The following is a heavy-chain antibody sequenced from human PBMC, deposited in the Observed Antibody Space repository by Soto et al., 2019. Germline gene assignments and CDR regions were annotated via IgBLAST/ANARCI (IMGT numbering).Heavy chain of an antibody. CDR1: GGSFSGYY. D-gene: IGHD6-19*01. CDR2: INHSGST. Sequence: QVQLQQWGAGLLKPSETLSLTCAVYGGSFSGYYWSWIRQPPGKGLEWIGEINHSGSTNYNPSLKSRVTISVDTSKNQFSLKLSSVTATDAAGYYCARAGLSREYSSGWADYWGQGTLVTVSS. J-gene: IGHJ4*02. CDR3: ARAGLSREYSSGWADY. V-gene: IGHV4-34*01.